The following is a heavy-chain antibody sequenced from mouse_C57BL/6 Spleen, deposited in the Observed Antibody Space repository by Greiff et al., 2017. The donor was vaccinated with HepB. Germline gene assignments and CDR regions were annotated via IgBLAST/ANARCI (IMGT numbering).Heavy chain of an antibody. CDR3: TRDYFDY. CDR2: IDPETGGT. J-gene: IGHJ2*01. V-gene: IGHV1-15*01. CDR1: GYTFTDYE. Sequence: QVQLQQSGAELVRPGASVTLSCKASGYTFTDYELHWVKQTPVHGLEWIGAIDPETGGTAYNQKFKGKAILTADKSSSTAYMELRSLTSEDSAVYYCTRDYFDYWGQGTTLTVSS.